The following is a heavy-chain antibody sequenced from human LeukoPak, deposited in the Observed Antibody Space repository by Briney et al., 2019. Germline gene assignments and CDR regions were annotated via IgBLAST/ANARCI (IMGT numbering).Heavy chain of an antibody. CDR1: GFSMSVYW. CDR3: ARDWGAYYHFFDY. D-gene: IGHD3-22*01. Sequence: GGSLRLSCEASGFSMSVYWMSWVRQAPGKGLEWVGNIKQDGSERNYVDSVKGRFTISRDNAKKSLYLQMNSLGAEDTAVYYCARDWGAYYHFFDYWGQGTLVTVSS. CDR2: IKQDGSER. J-gene: IGHJ4*02. V-gene: IGHV3-7*01.